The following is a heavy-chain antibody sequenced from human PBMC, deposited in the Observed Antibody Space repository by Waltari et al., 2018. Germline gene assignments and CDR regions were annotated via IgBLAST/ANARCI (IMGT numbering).Heavy chain of an antibody. CDR2: IYYSGST. Sequence: QVQLQESGPGLVKPSETLSLTCPVSGGSISSYYWSWIRQPPGKGLEWIGYIYYSGSTNYNPSLKSRVTISVDTSKNQFSLKLSSVTAADTAVYYCAREGYNDAFDIWGQGTMVTVSS. CDR3: AREGYNDAFDI. V-gene: IGHV4-59*01. D-gene: IGHD1-1*01. CDR1: GGSISSYY. J-gene: IGHJ3*02.